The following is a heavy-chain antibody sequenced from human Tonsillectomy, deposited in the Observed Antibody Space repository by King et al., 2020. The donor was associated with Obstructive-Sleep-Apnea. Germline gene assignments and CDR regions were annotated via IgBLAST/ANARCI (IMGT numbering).Heavy chain of an antibody. J-gene: IGHJ4*02. CDR1: GFTFDDYA. CDR3: AKDRTDSSSWYYFDY. CDR2: ISWNSGSI. D-gene: IGHD6-13*01. V-gene: IGHV3-9*01. Sequence: VQLVESGGGLVQPGRSLRLSCAASGFTFDDYAMHWVRQAPGKGLEWVSGISWNSGSIGYADSVKGRFTISRDNAKNSLYLQMNSLRADDTALYYCAKDRTDSSSWYYFDYWGQGTLVTVSS.